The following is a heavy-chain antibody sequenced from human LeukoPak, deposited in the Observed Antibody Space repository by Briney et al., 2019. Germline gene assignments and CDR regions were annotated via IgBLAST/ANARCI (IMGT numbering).Heavy chain of an antibody. D-gene: IGHD2-2*01. J-gene: IGHJ5*02. V-gene: IGHV4-4*07. Sequence: KPSETLSLTCTVSGGSISTYYWSWIRQPAGKGLEWIGRIYSSGSTNYNPSLESRVTMSVDTSQNQFSLKLSSVTAADTAVYYCVRESLVVFSYWFDPWGQGTLVTVSS. CDR2: IYSSGST. CDR1: GGSISTYY. CDR3: VRESLVVFSYWFDP.